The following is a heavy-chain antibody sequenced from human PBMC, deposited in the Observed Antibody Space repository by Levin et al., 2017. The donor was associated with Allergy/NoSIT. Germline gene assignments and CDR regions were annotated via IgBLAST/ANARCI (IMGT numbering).Heavy chain of an antibody. D-gene: IGHD3-10*01. CDR3: ARSVQYGFDY. V-gene: IGHV3-48*01. J-gene: IGHJ4*02. CDR1: GFTFSPYS. CDR2: IRAGGSAI. Sequence: SCAASGFTFSPYSMNWVRQVPGKGLDWVSYIRAGGSAIYYADSVKGRFTISRDDAKNSLYLQMNILRAEDTAVYYCARSVQYGFDYWGQGTLVTVSS.